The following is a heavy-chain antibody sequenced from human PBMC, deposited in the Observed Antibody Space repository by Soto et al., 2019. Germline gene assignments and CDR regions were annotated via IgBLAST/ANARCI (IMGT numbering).Heavy chain of an antibody. V-gene: IGHV1-3*01. D-gene: IGHD2-21*01. Sequence: QVQLVQSGDEVKKPGGSGKVSCKASGYTFTSYAMHWVRQAPGQRLEWMGLINAGNGNTKYSQKFQGRVTITRDTSASTAYMELSSIRSEDTDVYYCAREGGGFDYWGHVTLVTVS. CDR3: AREGGGFDY. J-gene: IGHJ5*01. CDR1: GYTFTSYA. CDR2: INAGNGNT.